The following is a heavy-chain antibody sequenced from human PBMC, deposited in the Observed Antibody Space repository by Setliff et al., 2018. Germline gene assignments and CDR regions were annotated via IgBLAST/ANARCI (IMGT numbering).Heavy chain of an antibody. CDR2: IVVASGNT. CDR3: ATWATQRWLVDV. Sequence: KVSCKASGFTFTSSAIQWVRQARGERLEWIGWIVVASGNTNYAQKFQERVTITRDMSTNTAYMELSSLRSDDTAVYYCATWATQRWLVDVWGQGTMVTVSS. V-gene: IGHV1-58*02. J-gene: IGHJ3*01. D-gene: IGHD5-12*01. CDR1: GFTFTSSA.